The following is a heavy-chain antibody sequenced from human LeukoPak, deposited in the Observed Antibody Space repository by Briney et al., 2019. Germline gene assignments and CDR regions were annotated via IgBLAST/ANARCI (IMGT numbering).Heavy chain of an antibody. CDR1: GYTFTSYG. CDR3: ARTSCSGGSCYSSKSYYYYGMGV. Sequence: ASVKVSCKASGYTFTSYGISWVRQAPGQGLEWMGWISAYNGNTNYAQKLQGRVTMTTDTSTSTAYMELRSLRSDDTAVYYCARTSCSGGSCYSSKSYYYYGMGVWGQGTTVTVSS. J-gene: IGHJ6*02. D-gene: IGHD2-15*01. V-gene: IGHV1-18*01. CDR2: ISAYNGNT.